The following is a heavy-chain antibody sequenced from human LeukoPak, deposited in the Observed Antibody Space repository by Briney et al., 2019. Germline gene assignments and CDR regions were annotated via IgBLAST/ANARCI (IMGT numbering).Heavy chain of an antibody. CDR1: GLTFSSYW. CDR3: VKDNPLDY. Sequence: PGGSLRLSCSASGLTFSSYWMHWVRQAPGKGLMWVSRINSYGSYTSYADSVKGRFTISRDNSKNTLYLHINSLRAEDTAMYYCVKDNPLDYWGQGTLVIVSS. CDR2: INSYGSYT. D-gene: IGHD1-14*01. J-gene: IGHJ4*02. V-gene: IGHV3-74*01.